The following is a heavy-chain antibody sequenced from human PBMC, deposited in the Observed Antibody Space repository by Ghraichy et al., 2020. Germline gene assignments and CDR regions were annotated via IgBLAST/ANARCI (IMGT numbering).Heavy chain of an antibody. CDR2: ISSNGGIT. Sequence: GGSLRLSCSAYGFTFSSYAMHWVRQAPGKGLEYVSAISSNGGITYYADSVKGRFTISRDNSKNTLYLQMSSLRAEDTAVYYCVNAGANPEPHFGYLQHWGQGTLVTVSS. D-gene: IGHD1-14*01. CDR3: VNAGANPEPHFGYLQH. V-gene: IGHV3-64D*06. CDR1: GFTFSSYA. J-gene: IGHJ1*01.